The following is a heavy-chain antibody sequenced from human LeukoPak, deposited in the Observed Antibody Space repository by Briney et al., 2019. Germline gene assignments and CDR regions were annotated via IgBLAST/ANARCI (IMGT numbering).Heavy chain of an antibody. Sequence: GGSLRLSCAASGFAFSNYWMSWVRQAPGKGLEWVANIKQDGSEKCYADSVKGRFSISRDNAKNSLYFQLNNLRAEDTAVYYCATSKSGFFDYWGQGTLVTVSS. CDR3: ATSKSGFFDY. J-gene: IGHJ4*02. V-gene: IGHV3-7*01. D-gene: IGHD5-12*01. CDR1: GFAFSNYW. CDR2: IKQDGSEK.